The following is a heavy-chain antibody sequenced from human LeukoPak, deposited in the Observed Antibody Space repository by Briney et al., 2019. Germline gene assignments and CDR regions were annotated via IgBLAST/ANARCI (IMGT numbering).Heavy chain of an antibody. Sequence: GGSLRLSCAASGFSVNTNYMTWVRQAPGKGLEWVSVLYSGGGAYYADSVKDRFTISRDYSQNTLLLQMNSLRAEDTAVYYCARGWDTMVRGVNYWGQGTLVTVSS. CDR3: ARGWDTMVRGVNY. D-gene: IGHD3-10*01. CDR1: GFSVNTNY. CDR2: LYSGGGA. J-gene: IGHJ4*02. V-gene: IGHV3-66*01.